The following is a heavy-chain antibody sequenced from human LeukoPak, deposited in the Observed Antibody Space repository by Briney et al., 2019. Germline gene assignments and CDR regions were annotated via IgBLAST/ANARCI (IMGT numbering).Heavy chain of an antibody. CDR2: IFYTGST. Sequence: SETLSLTCSVSGGSISNNNYYWGWIRQPPGKGLEWIGSIFYTGSTFYKPSLKSRVTISVDTSKNQFSLKLSSVTAADTAVYYCARGRGYSYGPYYFDYWGQGTLVTVSS. D-gene: IGHD5-18*01. V-gene: IGHV4-39*01. CDR1: GGSISNNNYY. CDR3: ARGRGYSYGPYYFDY. J-gene: IGHJ4*02.